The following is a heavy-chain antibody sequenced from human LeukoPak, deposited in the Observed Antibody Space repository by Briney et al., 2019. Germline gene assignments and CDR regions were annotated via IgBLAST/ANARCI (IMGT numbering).Heavy chain of an antibody. CDR3: ARGVGAGY. Sequence: GGSLRLSCAASGFTFSSYAMHWVRQAPGKGLEWVAVISYDGSNKYYADSVKGRFTISRDNSKNTLYLQMNSLRAEDTAVYYYARGVGAGYWGQGTLVTVSS. V-gene: IGHV3-30-3*01. J-gene: IGHJ4*02. CDR2: ISYDGSNK. D-gene: IGHD1-26*01. CDR1: GFTFSSYA.